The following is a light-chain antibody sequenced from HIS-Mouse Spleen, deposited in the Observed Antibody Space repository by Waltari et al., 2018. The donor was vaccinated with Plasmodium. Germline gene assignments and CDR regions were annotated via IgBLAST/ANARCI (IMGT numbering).Light chain of an antibody. V-gene: IGKV4-1*01. J-gene: IGKJ2*01. CDR2: WAS. CDR1: PSVLYSSNNKNY. Sequence: DIVMTQSPDSLAVSLGERATINCKYTPSVLYSSNNKNYLAWYQQQPGQPPKLLIYWASTRESGVPDRFSGSGSGTDFTLTISSLQAEDVAVYYCQQYYSTPYTFGQGTKLEIK. CDR3: QQYYSTPYT.